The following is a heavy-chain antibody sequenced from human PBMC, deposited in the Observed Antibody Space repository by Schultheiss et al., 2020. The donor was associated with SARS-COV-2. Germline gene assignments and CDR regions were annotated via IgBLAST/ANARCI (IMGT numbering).Heavy chain of an antibody. J-gene: IGHJ6*02. D-gene: IGHD3-10*01. V-gene: IGHV3-7*03. Sequence: GGSLRLSCAASGFTFSSYAMHWVRQAPGKGLEWVAIIKQDGSEKYYVDSVKGRFTISRDNAKNTLYLQMNSLRAEDTALYYCAKDTFPNYGSASGGYYYGMDVWGQGTTVTVSS. CDR3: AKDTFPNYGSASGGYYYGMDV. CDR1: GFTFSSYA. CDR2: IKQDGSEK.